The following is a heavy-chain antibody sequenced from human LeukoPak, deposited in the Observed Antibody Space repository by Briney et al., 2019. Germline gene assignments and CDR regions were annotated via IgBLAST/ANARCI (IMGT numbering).Heavy chain of an antibody. D-gene: IGHD3-10*01. V-gene: IGHV4-38-2*01. CDR1: ASSIISDYY. J-gene: IGHJ4*02. CDR2: IYYSGTT. Sequence: SETLSLTCAVSASSIISDYYWAWIRQPPGKGLEWIGSIYYSGTTYYNPSLKSRVTISVDTSKNQFSLKLSSVTAADTAVYYCARGDYYYGSGSLAYFDSWGQGTLVTVSS. CDR3: ARGDYYYGSGSLAYFDS.